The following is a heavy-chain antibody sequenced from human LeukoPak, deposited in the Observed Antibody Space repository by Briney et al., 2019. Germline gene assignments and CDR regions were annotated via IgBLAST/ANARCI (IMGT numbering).Heavy chain of an antibody. CDR3: AKDKTPRTRYYYYYYGMDV. Sequence: PGGSLRLSCAASGFTFSSYGMHWVRQAPGKGLEWVSSISWNSGSIGYADSVKGRFTISRDNAKNSLYLQMNSLRAEDTALYYCAKDKTPRTRYYYYYYGMDVWGQGTTVTVSS. V-gene: IGHV3-9*01. CDR1: GFTFSSYG. J-gene: IGHJ6*02. CDR2: ISWNSGSI. D-gene: IGHD2-2*01.